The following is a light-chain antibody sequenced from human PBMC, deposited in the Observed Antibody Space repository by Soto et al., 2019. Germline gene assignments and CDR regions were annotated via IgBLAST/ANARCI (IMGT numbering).Light chain of an antibody. CDR3: LHDYGYPRT. V-gene: IGKV1-9*01. CDR2: AAS. CDR1: QGISSY. Sequence: IQLTQSPSSPSASVGDRVTITCRASQGISSYLAWYQQKPGKAPKLLIYAASTLQSGVPSSFSGSGSGTEFTLTISSLQPDDFATYYCLHDYGYPRTLAPGTKVDIK. J-gene: IGKJ3*01.